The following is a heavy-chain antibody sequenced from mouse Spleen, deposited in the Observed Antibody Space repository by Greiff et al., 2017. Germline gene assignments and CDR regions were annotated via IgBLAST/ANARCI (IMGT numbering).Heavy chain of an antibody. D-gene: IGHD1-1*01. CDR1: GYSITSGYY. CDR3: ARDPSLYGSSPYWYFDV. J-gene: IGHJ1*03. CDR2: ISYDGSN. V-gene: IGHV3-6*01. Sequence: EVQLQQSGPGLVKPSQSLSLTCSVTGYSITSGYYWNWIRQFPGNKLEWMGYISYDGSNNSNPSLKNRISITRDTSKNQFFLKLNSVTTEDTATYYCARDPSLYGSSPYWYFDVWGTGTTVTVSS.